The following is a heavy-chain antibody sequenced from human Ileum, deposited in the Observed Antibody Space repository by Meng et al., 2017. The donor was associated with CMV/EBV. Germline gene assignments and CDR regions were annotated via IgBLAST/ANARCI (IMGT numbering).Heavy chain of an antibody. Sequence: GESLKISCAASGFTFSSYEMNWVRQAPGKGLEWVSYIGSSGTIYYADSVKGRFTISRDNAKNSLYLQMDSLRAEDTAVYYCARDKSARDSSAYDYWGQGTLVTVSS. J-gene: IGHJ4*02. V-gene: IGHV3-48*03. D-gene: IGHD3-22*01. CDR1: GFTFSSYE. CDR3: ARDKSARDSSAYDY. CDR2: IGSSGTI.